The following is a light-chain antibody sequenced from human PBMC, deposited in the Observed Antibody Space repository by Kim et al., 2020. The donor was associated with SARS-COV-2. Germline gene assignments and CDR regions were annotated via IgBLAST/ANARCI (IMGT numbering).Light chain of an antibody. Sequence: GQRVTISCSGSSSNIGSNYVYWYQQLQGTAPKLLIYSNNQRPSGVPDRFSGSKSGTSASLAISGLRSEDEADYYCAAWDDSLSGYVFGTGTKVTVL. J-gene: IGLJ1*01. V-gene: IGLV1-47*02. CDR1: SSNIGSNY. CDR2: SNN. CDR3: AAWDDSLSGYV.